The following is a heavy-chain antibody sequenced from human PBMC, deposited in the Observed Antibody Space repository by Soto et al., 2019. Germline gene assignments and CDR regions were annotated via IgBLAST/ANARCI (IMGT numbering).Heavy chain of an antibody. V-gene: IGHV4-39*01. CDR3: ARQEDYVWGSRYDAFDI. J-gene: IGHJ3*02. CDR1: GGSINSSSYY. D-gene: IGHD3-16*01. Sequence: QLQLQESGPGLVKPSETLSLTCTVSGGSINSSSYYWGWIRQPPGKGLEWIGSIYYSGSTYYNPSLKSRVTISVDTSKNQFSLKLSSVTAADTAVYYCARQEDYVWGSRYDAFDIWGQGTMVTVSS. CDR2: IYYSGST.